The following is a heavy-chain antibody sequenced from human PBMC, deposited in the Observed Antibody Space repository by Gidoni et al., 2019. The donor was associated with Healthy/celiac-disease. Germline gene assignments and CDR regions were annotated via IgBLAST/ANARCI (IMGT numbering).Heavy chain of an antibody. CDR1: GRSISSGGYS. V-gene: IGHV4-30-2*01. Sequence: QLQLLESGSGLVKPSQTLSLTCAASGRSISSGGYSWSWIRQPPGKGLEWIGYIYHSGSTYDNPSLKSRVTISVDRSKNQFSLKLSSVTAADTAVYYGARCGFYGMDVWGQGTTVTVSS. CDR2: IYHSGST. J-gene: IGHJ6*02. CDR3: ARCGFYGMDV.